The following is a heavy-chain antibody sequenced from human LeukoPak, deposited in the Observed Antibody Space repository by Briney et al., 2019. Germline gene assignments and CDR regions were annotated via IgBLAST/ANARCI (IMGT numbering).Heavy chain of an antibody. V-gene: IGHV1-8*01. J-gene: IGHJ6*03. CDR3: ARGGDSSGYHYYYFYYMDV. Sequence: ASVKVSCKASGYTFTSYDINWVRQATGQGLEWMGWMNPNSGNTGYAQKFQGRVTMTRNTSISTAYMELSSLRSEDTAVYYCARGGDSSGYHYYYFYYMDVWGKGTTVTVSS. CDR2: MNPNSGNT. CDR1: GYTFTSYD. D-gene: IGHD3-22*01.